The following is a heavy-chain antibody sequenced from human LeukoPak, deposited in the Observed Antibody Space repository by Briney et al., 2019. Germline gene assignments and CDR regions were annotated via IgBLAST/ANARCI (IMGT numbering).Heavy chain of an antibody. Sequence: SETLSLTCAVSGGSISSSSYYWGWIRQPPGKGLEWIGSIDYSGRTYYNPSLKSRITIPVDTPKNQFSLKLSPVTAADTAVYYCATSYYQYFQHWGQGTLVTVSS. CDR3: ATSYYQYFQH. V-gene: IGHV4-39*01. CDR2: IDYSGRT. CDR1: GGSISSSSYY. D-gene: IGHD1-26*01. J-gene: IGHJ1*01.